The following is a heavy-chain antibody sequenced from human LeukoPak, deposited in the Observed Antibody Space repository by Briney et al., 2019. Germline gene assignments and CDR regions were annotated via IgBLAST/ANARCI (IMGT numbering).Heavy chain of an antibody. J-gene: IGHJ6*02. CDR3: AKDKYGSGSHRTGMDV. V-gene: IGHV3-30*18. CDR1: GFSFSSYA. D-gene: IGHD3-10*01. CDR2: ISYDGSTT. Sequence: PRGSLRLSCAASGFSFSSYAMHWVRQAPGQGLEWVADISYDGSTTCYADSVQGRFTISRDNSENTLFVQMNSLRPEDTAVYYCAKDKYGSGSHRTGMDVWGQGT.